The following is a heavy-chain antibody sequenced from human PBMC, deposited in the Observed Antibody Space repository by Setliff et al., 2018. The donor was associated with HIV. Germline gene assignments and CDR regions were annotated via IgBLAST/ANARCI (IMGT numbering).Heavy chain of an antibody. J-gene: IGHJ3*02. V-gene: IGHV4-39*02. D-gene: IGHD4-4*01. CDR2: VHKSGNS. CDR1: GGSISTRSPYY. Sequence: PSETLSLICTVSGGSISTRSPYYWGWIRQPPGKGLEWIGSVHKSGNSYYKPSLKSRATISVDTSENHFSLRLSSVTAADTAVYYCARIFLRGLQYGGLDIWGQGTLVTVSS. CDR3: ARIFLRGLQYGGLDI.